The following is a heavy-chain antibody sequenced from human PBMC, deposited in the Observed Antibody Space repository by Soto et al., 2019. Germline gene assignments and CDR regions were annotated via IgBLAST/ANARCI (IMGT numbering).Heavy chain of an antibody. CDR1: GFTFSSYW. CDR2: IKQDGSEK. V-gene: IGHV3-7*03. CDR3: AKDSRIAYQLPAPYGMDV. D-gene: IGHD2-2*01. Sequence: GGSLRLSCAASGFTFSSYWMSWVRQAPGKGLEWVAYIKQDGSEKYYVDSVKGRFTISRDNAKNSLYLQMNSLRAEDTAVYYCAKDSRIAYQLPAPYGMDVWGQGTTVTVSS. J-gene: IGHJ6*02.